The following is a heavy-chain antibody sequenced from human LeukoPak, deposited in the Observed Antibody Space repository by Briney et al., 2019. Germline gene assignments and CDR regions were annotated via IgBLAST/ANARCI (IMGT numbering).Heavy chain of an antibody. D-gene: IGHD2-15*01. CDR1: GFTFSDHY. V-gene: IGHV3-72*01. Sequence: GGSLRLSCAASGFTFSDHYMDWVRQAPGKGQEWVGRIKNKANSYTTEYAASVKGRFSISRDDSKNSLYLQMNSLKTEDTAVYYCVRGYCSGGSCYRPTFDSWGQGTLVTVSS. CDR3: VRGYCSGGSCYRPTFDS. J-gene: IGHJ4*02. CDR2: IKNKANSYTT.